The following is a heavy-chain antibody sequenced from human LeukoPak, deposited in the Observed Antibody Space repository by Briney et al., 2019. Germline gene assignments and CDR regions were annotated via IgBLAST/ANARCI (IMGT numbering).Heavy chain of an antibody. Sequence: PSETLSLTCTVSGGSISSYYWSWIRQPAGKGLEWIGRIYTSGSTNYNPSLKSRVTMSVDTSKNQFSLKLSSVTAADTAVYYCARGRSRGGSCCFFDYWGQGTLVTVSS. CDR2: IYTSGST. V-gene: IGHV4-4*07. CDR3: ARGRSRGGSCCFFDY. J-gene: IGHJ4*02. CDR1: GGSISSYY. D-gene: IGHD2-15*01.